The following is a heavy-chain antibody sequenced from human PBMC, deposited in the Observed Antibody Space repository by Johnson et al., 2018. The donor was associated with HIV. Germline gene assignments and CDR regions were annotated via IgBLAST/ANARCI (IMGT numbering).Heavy chain of an antibody. CDR3: ARVAQSIAARPEAFDI. CDR2: IKHDGSEK. D-gene: IGHD6-6*01. Sequence: MQLVESGGGLVQPGGSLRLSCAASGITFSSYWMSWVRQAPGKGLEWVANIKHDGSEKYYVDSVKGRFTISRDHAKNSLDLEMNSLRAEDTAVYYCARVAQSIAARPEAFDIWGQGTMVTVSS. J-gene: IGHJ3*02. V-gene: IGHV3-7*05. CDR1: GITFSSYW.